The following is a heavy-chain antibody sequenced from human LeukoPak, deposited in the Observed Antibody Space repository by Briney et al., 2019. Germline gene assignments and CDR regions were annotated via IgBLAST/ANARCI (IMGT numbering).Heavy chain of an antibody. CDR3: ARSNDYSNYVAFDY. CDR2: ISGYNGNT. Sequence: GASVKVSCKASGYTFTGYYMHWVRQAPGQGLEWMGWISGYNGNTNYAQKFQGRVTITADESTSTAYMELSSLRSEDTAVYYCARSNDYSNYVAFDYWGQGTLVTVSS. CDR1: GYTFTGYY. J-gene: IGHJ4*02. V-gene: IGHV1-18*04. D-gene: IGHD4-11*01.